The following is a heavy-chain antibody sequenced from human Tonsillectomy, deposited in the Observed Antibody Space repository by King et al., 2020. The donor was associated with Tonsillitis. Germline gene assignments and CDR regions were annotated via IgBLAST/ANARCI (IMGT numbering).Heavy chain of an antibody. CDR1: GNSINSGYY. J-gene: IGHJ4*02. V-gene: IGHV4-38-2*01. CDR3: AQSGLYSGYDLGEYYFGY. CDR2: IYHSWST. Sequence: VQLQESGPGLVKPSETLSLTCAVSGNSINSGYYWGWIRQPPGKGLEWIGSIYHSWSTYYNPSLKSRVTISVDTSKNQFSLRLSSVTAADTAVYYCAQSGLYSGYDLGEYYFGYWGQGTLVTVSS. D-gene: IGHD5-12*01.